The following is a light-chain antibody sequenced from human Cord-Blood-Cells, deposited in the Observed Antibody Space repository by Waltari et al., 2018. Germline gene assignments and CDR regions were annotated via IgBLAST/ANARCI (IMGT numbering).Light chain of an antibody. CDR2: GAS. CDR3: QQYGSSPYS. V-gene: IGKV3-20*01. Sequence: EIALTQSPGTLSLSPGGRATLSCRARQSVSSSDLAWYQQKPGQAPRLLIYGASSRATGIPDRFSGSGSGTDFTLTISRLEPEDFAVYYCQQYGSSPYSFCQGTKLEIK. CDR1: QSVSSSD. J-gene: IGKJ2*03.